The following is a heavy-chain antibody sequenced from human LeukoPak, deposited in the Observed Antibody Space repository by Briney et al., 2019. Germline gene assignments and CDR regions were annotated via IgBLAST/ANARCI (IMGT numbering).Heavy chain of an antibody. CDR2: ISYDGSNK. D-gene: IGHD2-2*01. V-gene: IGHV3-30*04. Sequence: GGSLILSCAASGFTFSSYAMHWVRQAPGKGLEWVAVISYDGSNKYYADSVKGRFTISRDNSKNTLYLQMNSLRTEDTAVYYCARDKGYCSSTSCYGYYYYGMDVWGKGTTVTVSS. J-gene: IGHJ6*04. CDR1: GFTFSSYA. CDR3: ARDKGYCSSTSCYGYYYYGMDV.